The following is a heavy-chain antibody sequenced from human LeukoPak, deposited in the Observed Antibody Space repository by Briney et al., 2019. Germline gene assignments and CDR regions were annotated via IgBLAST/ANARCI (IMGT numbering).Heavy chain of an antibody. CDR2: ISAYNGNT. CDR1: GYTFTSYG. Sequence: ALVKVSCKASGYTFTSYGISWVRQAPGQGLEWMGWISAYNGNTNYAQKLQGRVTMTTDTSTSTAYMELRSLRSDDTAVYYCARVHRGYCSSTSCHNYYYYMDVWGKGTTVTVSS. CDR3: ARVHRGYCSSTSCHNYYYYMDV. J-gene: IGHJ6*03. D-gene: IGHD2-2*01. V-gene: IGHV1-18*01.